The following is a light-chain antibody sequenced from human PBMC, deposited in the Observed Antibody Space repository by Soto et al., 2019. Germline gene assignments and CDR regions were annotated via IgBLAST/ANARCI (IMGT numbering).Light chain of an antibody. Sequence: QSVLTQPPSVSGAPGQRVTMSCTGSSSNIGAGYDVHWYQHLPGTAPKLLIYADTNRPSGVPDRFSGSKSGTSASLAITGLQAEDEADYYCQCYDNRLNGVIFGGGTKLTVL. V-gene: IGLV1-40*01. J-gene: IGLJ2*01. CDR1: SSNIGAGYD. CDR3: QCYDNRLNGVI. CDR2: ADT.